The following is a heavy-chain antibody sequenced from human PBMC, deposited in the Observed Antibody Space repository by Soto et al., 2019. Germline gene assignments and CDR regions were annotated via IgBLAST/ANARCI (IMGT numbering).Heavy chain of an antibody. D-gene: IGHD1-7*01. V-gene: IGHV4-34*01. CDR2: INHSGST. J-gene: IGHJ5*02. Sequence: SETLSLTCAVYGGSFSGYYWSWIRQPPGKGLEWIGEINHSGSTNYNPSHKSRVTISVDTSKNQFSLKLSSVTAAATAVYYCARRATYNRNYRNWFDPWGQGTLVTVTS. CDR1: GGSFSGYY. CDR3: ARRATYNRNYRNWFDP.